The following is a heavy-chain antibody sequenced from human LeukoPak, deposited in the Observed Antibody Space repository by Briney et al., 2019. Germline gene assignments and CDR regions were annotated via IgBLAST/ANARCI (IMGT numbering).Heavy chain of an antibody. D-gene: IGHD6-13*01. CDR1: GDSINSSDYY. CDR3: ARQGSEYISSWLQH. J-gene: IGHJ1*01. CDR2: IYYSGST. V-gene: IGHV4-39*01. Sequence: SETLSLTCTVSGDSINSSDYYWAWIRQPPGEGLEWIGTIYYSGSTYYKSSLKSRLTISVDTSKNQFSLKLSSVTAADTAVYYCARQGSEYISSWLQHWGQGTLVTVSS.